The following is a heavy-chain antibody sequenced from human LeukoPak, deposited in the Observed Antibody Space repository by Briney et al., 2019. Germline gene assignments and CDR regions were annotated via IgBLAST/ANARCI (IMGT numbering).Heavy chain of an antibody. CDR3: AKDGAGDYYYFDY. V-gene: IGHV3-30*02. J-gene: IGHJ4*02. D-gene: IGHD4-17*01. CDR2: IRYDGSNK. Sequence: GGSLRLSCAASGFTFSSYGMHWVRQAPGKGLEWVAFIRYDGSNKYYADSVKGRFTISRDNSKNTLYLQMNSLRAEDTAVYYCAKDGAGDYYYFDYWGQGTLVTASS. CDR1: GFTFSSYG.